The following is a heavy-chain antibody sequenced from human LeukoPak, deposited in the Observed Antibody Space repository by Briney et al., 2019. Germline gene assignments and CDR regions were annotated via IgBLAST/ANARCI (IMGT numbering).Heavy chain of an antibody. CDR1: GFTFSSYA. CDR2: ISGSGGST. Sequence: GGSLRLSCAASGFTFSSYAMSWVRQAPGKGLEWVSAISGSGGSTYYADSVKGRFTISRDNSKNTLYLQMNSLRAEDTAVYYCAKVESATVTKYYFDYWGQGTLVTVSS. V-gene: IGHV3-23*01. D-gene: IGHD4-17*01. CDR3: AKVESATVTKYYFDY. J-gene: IGHJ4*02.